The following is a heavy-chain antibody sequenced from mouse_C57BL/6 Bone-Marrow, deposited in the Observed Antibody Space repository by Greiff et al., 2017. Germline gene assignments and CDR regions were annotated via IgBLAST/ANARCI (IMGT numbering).Heavy chain of an antibody. J-gene: IGHJ3*01. V-gene: IGHV5-9*01. CDR2: ISGGGGNT. CDR1: GFTFSSYT. CDR3: ARQRAY. Sequence: EVHLVESGGGLVKPGGSLKLSCAASGFTFSSYTMSWVRQTPEKRLEWVATISGGGGNTYDPDSVKGRFTIARDNAKNTLYLQMSSLRSEDTALYYCARQRAYWGQGTLVTVSA.